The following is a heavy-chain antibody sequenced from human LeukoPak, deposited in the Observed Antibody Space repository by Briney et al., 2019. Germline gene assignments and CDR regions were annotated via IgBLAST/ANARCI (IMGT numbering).Heavy chain of an antibody. V-gene: IGHV3-23*01. J-gene: IGHJ6*02. CDR1: GFTFSSYA. CDR2: ISGSGGST. CDR3: AKFYCTNGVCSDYYYYGMDV. Sequence: GGSLRLSCAASGFTFSSYAMSWVRQAPGKGLEWVAAISGSGGSTYYADSVKGWFTISRDNSKNTLYLQMNSLRAEDTAVYYCAKFYCTNGVCSDYYYYGMDVWGQGTTVTVSS. D-gene: IGHD2-8*01.